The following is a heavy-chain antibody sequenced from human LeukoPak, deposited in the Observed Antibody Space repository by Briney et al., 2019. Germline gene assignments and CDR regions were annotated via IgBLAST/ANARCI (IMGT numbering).Heavy chain of an antibody. CDR3: ARSRQAYYYYGMDV. CDR2: ISSNGGST. CDR1: GFTSSSYA. Sequence: GGSLRLSCAASGFTSSSYAMHWVRQAPGKGLEYVSAISSNGGSTYYANSVKGRYTISRDNSKNTLYLQMGSLRAEDMAVYYCARSRQAYYYYGMDVWGQGTTVTVSS. J-gene: IGHJ6*02. D-gene: IGHD2-2*01. V-gene: IGHV3-64*01.